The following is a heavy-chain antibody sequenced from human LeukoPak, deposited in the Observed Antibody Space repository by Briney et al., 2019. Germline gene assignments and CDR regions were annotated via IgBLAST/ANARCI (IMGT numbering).Heavy chain of an antibody. CDR2: IYYSGNT. CDR3: AREVGSTPDY. Sequence: PSETLSLTCTVSGVSISSGGCNWSWIRQHPGKGLEWIGYIYYSGNTYYNPALKSLVTISVDTSKKQFSLKLSSVTAADTAVYYCAREVGSTPDYWGQGTLVTVSS. J-gene: IGHJ4*02. V-gene: IGHV4-31*01. CDR1: GVSISSGGCN. D-gene: IGHD1-26*01.